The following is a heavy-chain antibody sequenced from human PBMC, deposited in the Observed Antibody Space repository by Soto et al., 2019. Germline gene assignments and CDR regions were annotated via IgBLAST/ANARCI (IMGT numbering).Heavy chain of an antibody. CDR1: GFTFSNYA. CDR2: ISDSGAGT. Sequence: EVQLLESGGGLVQPGGSLRLSCAASGFTFSNYAMSWVRQAPGKGLEWVSVISDSGAGTYYADSVKGRFTISRDNSNNILYLRINSLRVDDTAVYYCAKAIEQHLVRQALDTWGQGTKVTVSS. J-gene: IGHJ3*02. CDR3: AKAIEQHLVRQALDT. D-gene: IGHD6-13*01. V-gene: IGHV3-23*01.